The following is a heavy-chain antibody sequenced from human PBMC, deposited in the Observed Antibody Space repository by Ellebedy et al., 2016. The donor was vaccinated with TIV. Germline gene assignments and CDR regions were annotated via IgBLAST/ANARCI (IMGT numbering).Heavy chain of an antibody. V-gene: IGHV3-23*01. D-gene: IGHD1-26*01. CDR1: GFTFSTYG. J-gene: IGHJ3*02. CDR3: AKDSGRYLNDAFDI. Sequence: GESLKISXAASGFTFSTYGMSWVRQAPGKGLEWVSGFTGSGGTTYYADSVKGRFTISRDNSKNTLYLQMNSLRAEDTAVYYCAKDSGRYLNDAFDIWGQGTMVTVSS. CDR2: FTGSGGTT.